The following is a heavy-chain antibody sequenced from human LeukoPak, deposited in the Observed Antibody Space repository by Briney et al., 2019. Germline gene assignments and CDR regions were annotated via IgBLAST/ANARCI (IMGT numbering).Heavy chain of an antibody. CDR3: ARHVYRSFDY. J-gene: IGHJ4*02. Sequence: GGSLRLSCVASGFTFSSSWMNWVRQAPGKGLEWVANIKYDGSEEYYVDSVKGRFTISRDNAQNSLYLQMNNLRAEDTAVYYCARHVYRSFDYWGQGSLVTVSS. CDR2: IKYDGSEE. CDR1: GFTFSSSW. D-gene: IGHD5/OR15-5a*01. V-gene: IGHV3-7*01.